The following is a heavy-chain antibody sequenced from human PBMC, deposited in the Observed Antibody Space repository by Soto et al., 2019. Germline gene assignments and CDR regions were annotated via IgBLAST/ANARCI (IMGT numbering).Heavy chain of an antibody. CDR3: ARGPTYYDILTPFDP. D-gene: IGHD3-9*01. CDR2: IYYSGST. V-gene: IGHV4-59*01. Sequence: SETLSLTCTVSGGSISSYYWSWSRQPPWKGLEWIGYIYYSGSTNYNPSLKSRVTISVDTSKNQFSLKLSSVTAADTAVYYCARGPTYYDILTPFDPWGQGTLVTVST. J-gene: IGHJ5*02. CDR1: GGSISSYY.